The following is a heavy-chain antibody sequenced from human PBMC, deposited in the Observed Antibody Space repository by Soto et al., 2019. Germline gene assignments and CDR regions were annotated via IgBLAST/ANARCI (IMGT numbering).Heavy chain of an antibody. V-gene: IGHV3-30*18. Sequence: QVQLVESGGGVVQPGRSLRLSCAASGFTFSSYGMHWVRQAPGKGLEWVAVISYDGSNKYYADSVKGRFTISRDNSKNTLYLQMSRLRAEDTAVYYGAKSIGLLSGYYSGMDVWGQGTTVTVSS. CDR2: ISYDGSNK. D-gene: IGHD3-10*01. CDR1: GFTFSSYG. J-gene: IGHJ6*02. CDR3: AKSIGLLSGYYSGMDV.